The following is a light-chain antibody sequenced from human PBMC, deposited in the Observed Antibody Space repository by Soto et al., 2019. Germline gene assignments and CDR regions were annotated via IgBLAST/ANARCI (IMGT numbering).Light chain of an antibody. CDR2: AAS. CDR3: QQYSTYPWT. Sequence: IQLTQSPSFLSASLGDRVTITCRASQGISSYLAWYQQKPGKAPKLLIYAASTLQSGVPSRFSGSGSGTEFTLTISSLQPDDFATYYCQQYSTYPWTFGQGTKVDI. V-gene: IGKV1-9*01. J-gene: IGKJ1*01. CDR1: QGISSY.